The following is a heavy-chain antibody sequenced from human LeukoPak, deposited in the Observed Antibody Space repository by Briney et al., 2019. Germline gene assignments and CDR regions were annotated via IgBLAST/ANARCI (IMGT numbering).Heavy chain of an antibody. CDR1: GGSISSGGYS. V-gene: IGHV4-30-2*01. CDR2: IYHSGST. CDR3: ARGCRDGYTSNWFDP. Sequence: SETLSLTRAVSGGSISSGGYSWSWIRQPPGKGLEWIGYIYHSGSTYYNPSLKSRVTISVGRSKNQFSLKLSSVTAADTAVYYCARGCRDGYTSNWFDPWGQGTLVTVSS. D-gene: IGHD5-24*01. J-gene: IGHJ5*02.